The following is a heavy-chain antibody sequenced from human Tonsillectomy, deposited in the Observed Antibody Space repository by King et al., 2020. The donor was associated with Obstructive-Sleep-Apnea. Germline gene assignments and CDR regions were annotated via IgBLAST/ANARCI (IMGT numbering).Heavy chain of an antibody. J-gene: IGHJ5*02. CDR2: IKQDGSEK. D-gene: IGHD1-7*01. Sequence: VQLVESGGGLVQPGGSLRLSCAASGFTFSNHWMSWVRQAPGKGLEWVANIKQDGSEKFYVDSVKGRFIISRDNAKNSLVLQMNSLRAEDTAVYYCATETAGSTLSGGLDPWGQGTLVTVSS. CDR1: GFTFSNHW. V-gene: IGHV3-7*03. CDR3: ATETAGSTLSGGLDP.